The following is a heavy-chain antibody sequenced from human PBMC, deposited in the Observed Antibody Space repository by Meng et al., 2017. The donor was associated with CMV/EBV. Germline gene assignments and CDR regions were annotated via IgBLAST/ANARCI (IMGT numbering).Heavy chain of an antibody. D-gene: IGHD6-6*01. CDR3: ARALVRTSPPDY. J-gene: IGHJ4*02. Sequence: GESLKISCAASGFTVSSNYMSWVRQAPGKGLEWVSVIYSGGSTYYPDSVKGRFTISRDNSKNTLYLQMNSLRAEDTAVYYCARALVRTSPPDYWGQGTLVTVSS. V-gene: IGHV3-53*01. CDR2: IYSGGST. CDR1: GFTVSSNY.